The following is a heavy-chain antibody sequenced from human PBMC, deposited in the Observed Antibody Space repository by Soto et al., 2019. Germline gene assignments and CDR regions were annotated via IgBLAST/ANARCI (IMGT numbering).Heavy chain of an antibody. CDR1: GFTFSHAY. Sequence: PGGSLRLSCAASGFTFSHAYMSWVRQAPGKGLEWVGRVKSKSDGGTTDYAAPVKGRFTISRDASKNTLYLQMNSLKTEDTAVYYCTTEAPGGSNFDYWGQGTLVTVSS. CDR3: TTEAPGGSNFDY. D-gene: IGHD2-15*01. J-gene: IGHJ4*02. V-gene: IGHV3-15*01. CDR2: VKSKSDGGTT.